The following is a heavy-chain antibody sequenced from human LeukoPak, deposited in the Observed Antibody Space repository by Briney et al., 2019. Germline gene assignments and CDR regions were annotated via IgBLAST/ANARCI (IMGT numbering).Heavy chain of an antibody. CDR1: GGTFSSYT. D-gene: IGHD3-3*01. CDR2: IISILGIA. CDR3: AGTYYDFWSGYNPDYYYYYMDV. Sequence: ASVKVSSKASGGTFSSYTISWVRKAPGQVLEWMRRIISILGIANYAQKYQGRVTITADKSTRTAYMELSSLRSEDTAVYYCAGTYYDFWSGYNPDYYYYYMDVWGKGTTVTVSS. J-gene: IGHJ6*03. V-gene: IGHV1-69*02.